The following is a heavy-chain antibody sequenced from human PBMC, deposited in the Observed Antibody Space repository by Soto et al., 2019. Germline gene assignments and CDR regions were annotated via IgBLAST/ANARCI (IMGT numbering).Heavy chain of an antibody. Sequence: ASVKVSCKASGGTFSSYAISWVRQAPGQGLEWMGGIIPIFGTANYAQKFQGRVTITADESTSTAYLELSSLRSEDTGVYYCARYAYYYDSSGYRYYYGMDVWGQGTTVTVSS. CDR1: GGTFSSYA. CDR2: IIPIFGTA. CDR3: ARYAYYYDSSGYRYYYGMDV. V-gene: IGHV1-69*13. D-gene: IGHD3-22*01. J-gene: IGHJ6*02.